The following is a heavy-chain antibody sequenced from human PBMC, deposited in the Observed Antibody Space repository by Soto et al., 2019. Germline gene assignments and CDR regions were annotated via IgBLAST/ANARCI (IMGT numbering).Heavy chain of an antibody. Sequence: QVQLVQSGAEVKKPGASVKVSCKASGYSFTNYAIHWVRQAPGQRLEWMGWINPGNGYTTYSQKFQGRVTFTRDTSASTADMALSSLRSDDTAVYYCARDLFVVVEAASLPDCWGEGTLVTVSS. CDR3: ARDLFVVVEAASLPDC. D-gene: IGHD2-15*01. CDR2: INPGNGYT. J-gene: IGHJ4*02. V-gene: IGHV1-3*01. CDR1: GYSFTNYA.